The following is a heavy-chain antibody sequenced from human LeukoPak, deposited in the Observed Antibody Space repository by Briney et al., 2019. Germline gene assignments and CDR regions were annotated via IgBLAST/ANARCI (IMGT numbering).Heavy chain of an antibody. V-gene: IGHV4-31*03. CDR2: IYYSGST. CDR1: GGSISSGGYY. Sequence: SQTLSLTCTVSGGSISSGGYYWSWIRQHPGKGLEWIGYIYYSGSTYYSPSLKSRVTISVDTSKNQFSLKLSSVTAADTAVYYCARQARTALNYFDYWGQGTLVTVSS. CDR3: ARQARTALNYFDY. D-gene: IGHD6-6*01. J-gene: IGHJ4*02.